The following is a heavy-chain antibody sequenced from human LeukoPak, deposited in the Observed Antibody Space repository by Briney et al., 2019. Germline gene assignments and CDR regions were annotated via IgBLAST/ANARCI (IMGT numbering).Heavy chain of an antibody. Sequence: PSETLSLTCTVSGGSVSSGNYYWSWIRQPPGKGLEWIGYIFYTGSTKYNPSLKSRVTISVDTSKNQFSLKLSSVTAADTAVYYCARVRYSSGWYEWRFDPWGQGTLVTVSS. V-gene: IGHV4-61*01. CDR1: GGSVSSGNYY. CDR2: IFYTGST. J-gene: IGHJ5*02. CDR3: ARVRYSSGWYEWRFDP. D-gene: IGHD6-19*01.